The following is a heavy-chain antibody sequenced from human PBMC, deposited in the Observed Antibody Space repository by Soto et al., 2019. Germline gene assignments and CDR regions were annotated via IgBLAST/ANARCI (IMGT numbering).Heavy chain of an antibody. D-gene: IGHD4-17*01. CDR3: ARGGVTTFDY. J-gene: IGHJ4*02. Sequence: SETLSLTCTVSGGSISSYYWSWIRQPPGKGLEWIGYIYYSGSTNYNPSLKSRVTISVDTSKNQFSLKLSSVTAADTAVYYCARGGVTTFDYWGQGTLVTVSS. V-gene: IGHV4-59*01. CDR2: IYYSGST. CDR1: GGSISSYY.